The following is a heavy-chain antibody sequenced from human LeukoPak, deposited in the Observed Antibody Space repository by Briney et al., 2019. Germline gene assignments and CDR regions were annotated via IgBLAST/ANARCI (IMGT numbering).Heavy chain of an antibody. J-gene: IGHJ5*02. CDR3: ARHRARGIRPFDP. V-gene: IGHV4-34*01. Sequence: PSETLSLTCAVYGGSFSGYYWSWIRQPPGKGLEWIGEINHSGSTNYNPSLKSRVTISVDTSKNQFSLKLSSVTAADTAMYYCARHRARGIRPFDPWGQGTLVTVSS. CDR1: GGSFSGYY. CDR2: INHSGST.